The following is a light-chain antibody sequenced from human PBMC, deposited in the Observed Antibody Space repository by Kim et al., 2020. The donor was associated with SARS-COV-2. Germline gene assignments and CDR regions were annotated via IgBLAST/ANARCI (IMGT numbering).Light chain of an antibody. CDR1: QSLLHSKEFNY. CDR2: LGS. J-gene: IGKJ2*01. V-gene: IGKV2-28*01. CDR3: RQVLKFPPT. Sequence: DIVLTQSPPSLPVTPGETASISCRSSQSLLHSKEFNYLNWYLQKPGQSPQLLIYLGSSQASGVPDRFSSSGSGTDFTLKISRVEAADVGVYYCRQVLKFPPTFGQGTKVDIK.